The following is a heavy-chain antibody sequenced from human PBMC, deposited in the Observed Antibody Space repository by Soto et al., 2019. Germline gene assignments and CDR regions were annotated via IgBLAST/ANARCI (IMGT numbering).Heavy chain of an antibody. Sequence: VKVSCKASGYTFTSYGISWVRQAPGQGLEWMGWISAYNGNTNYAQKLQGRVTMTTDTSTSTAYMELRSLRSDDTAVYYCARSRAYGSGSYYSPPIYYYYYGMDVWGQGTTVTVSS. J-gene: IGHJ6*02. CDR3: ARSRAYGSGSYYSPPIYYYYYGMDV. V-gene: IGHV1-18*04. D-gene: IGHD3-10*01. CDR2: ISAYNGNT. CDR1: GYTFTSYG.